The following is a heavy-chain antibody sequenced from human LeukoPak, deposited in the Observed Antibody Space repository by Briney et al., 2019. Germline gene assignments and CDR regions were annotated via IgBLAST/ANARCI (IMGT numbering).Heavy chain of an antibody. J-gene: IGHJ6*03. CDR3: AKAGYSSSSFDFYYYMDV. CDR1: GFTFSSYG. D-gene: IGHD6-6*01. CDR2: IWYNGGNE. V-gene: IGHV3-33*06. Sequence: GGSLRLSCAASGFTFSSYGMHWVRQAPGKGLEWVALIWYNGGNEYYADSVKGRFTVSRDNSKNTLYLQMNSLRAEDTAVYYCAKAGYSSSSFDFYYYMDVWGKGTTVTVSS.